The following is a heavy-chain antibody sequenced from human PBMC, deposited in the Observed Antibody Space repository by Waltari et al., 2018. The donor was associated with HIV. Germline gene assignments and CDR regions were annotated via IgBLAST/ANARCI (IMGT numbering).Heavy chain of an antibody. D-gene: IGHD2-21*02. CDR1: DFIFTSYW. V-gene: IGHV3-7*01. CDR3: AKGAFSGGGDCLDY. Sequence: EVKLVESGGGLAQPGGSLRLSCISSDFIFTSYWMSWVGPAPGKGLEWVAKIKQDGSQKDYVDSVKGRFTISRDNARNSLFLQMNNLRAEDTAIYYCAKGAFSGGGDCLDYWGQGTLVTVSS. CDR2: IKQDGSQK. J-gene: IGHJ4*02.